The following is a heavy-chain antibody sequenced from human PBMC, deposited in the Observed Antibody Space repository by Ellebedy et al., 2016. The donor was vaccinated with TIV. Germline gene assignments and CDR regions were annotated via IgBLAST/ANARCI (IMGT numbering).Heavy chain of an antibody. J-gene: IGHJ5*02. Sequence: PGGSLRLSCATSGFTFSSYGMPWVRQAPGKGLEWVAVISYDGTYKYYADSVKGRFTISRDSSKNTLYLQMNSLRAIDTAVYYCARGVGNPGGWFDPWGQGTLVTVSS. V-gene: IGHV3-30*03. D-gene: IGHD1-14*01. CDR3: ARGVGNPGGWFDP. CDR2: ISYDGTYK. CDR1: GFTFSSYG.